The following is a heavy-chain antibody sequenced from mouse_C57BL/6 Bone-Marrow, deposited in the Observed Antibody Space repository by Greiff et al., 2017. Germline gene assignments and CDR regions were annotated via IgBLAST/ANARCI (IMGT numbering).Heavy chain of an antibody. D-gene: IGHD1-1*01. CDR3: AWRLYGSPAWLAY. CDR2: IDPSDSYT. V-gene: IGHV1-50*01. Sequence: QVQLKQPGAELVKPGASVKLSCKASGYTFTSYWMQWVKQRPGQGLEWIGEIDPSDSYTNYNQKFKGKATLTVDTSSSTAYMQLSSLTSEDSAVDYCAWRLYGSPAWLAYWGQGTLVTVSA. CDR1: GYTFTSYW. J-gene: IGHJ3*01.